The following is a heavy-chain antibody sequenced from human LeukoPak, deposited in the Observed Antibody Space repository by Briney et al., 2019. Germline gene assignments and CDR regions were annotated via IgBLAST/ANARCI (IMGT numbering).Heavy chain of an antibody. CDR1: GXIFSRYA. CDR2: ISKDGSNK. CDR3: AKDRYCSGGSCYGGFDY. V-gene: IGHV3-30-3*01. D-gene: IGHD2-15*01. J-gene: IGHJ4*02. Sequence: GGSLRLSCAASGXIFSRYAMHWVRQAPGKGQELVAVISKDGSNKYYADSVKGRFTISRDNSKNTLYLQMNSLRAEDTAVYYCAKDRYCSGGSCYGGFDYWGQGTLVTVSS.